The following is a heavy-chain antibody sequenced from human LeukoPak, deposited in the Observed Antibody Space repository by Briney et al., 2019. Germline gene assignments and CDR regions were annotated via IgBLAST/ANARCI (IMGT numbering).Heavy chain of an antibody. J-gene: IGHJ4*02. CDR3: ARSGELLPPQYYFDY. CDR2: IYSGGST. Sequence: GGSLRLSCAAFGFTVSSNYMSWVRQAPGKGLEWVSVIYSGGSTYYADSVKGRFTISRDNSKNTLYLQMNSLRAEDTAVYYCARSGELLPPQYYFDYWGQGTLVTVSS. V-gene: IGHV3-66*01. D-gene: IGHD3-10*01. CDR1: GFTVSSNY.